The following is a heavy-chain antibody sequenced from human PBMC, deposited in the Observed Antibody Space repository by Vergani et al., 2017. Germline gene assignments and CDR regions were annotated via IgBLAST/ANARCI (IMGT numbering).Heavy chain of an antibody. CDR2: IYYSGST. Sequence: QLQLQESGPGLVKPSQTLSLTCTVSGGSISSGCYYLSWIRPPPGTGLEWIGYIYYSGSTNYNPSLKSRVTISVDTSKNQFSLKLRAVTAADTAVYYCARIWGSSRYWYFDLWGRGTLVTVSS. V-gene: IGHV4-61*01. D-gene: IGHD6-13*01. CDR1: GGSISSGCYY. CDR3: ARIWGSSRYWYFDL. J-gene: IGHJ2*01.